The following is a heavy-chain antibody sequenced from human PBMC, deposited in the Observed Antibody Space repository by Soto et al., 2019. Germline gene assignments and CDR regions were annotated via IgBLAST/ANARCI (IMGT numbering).Heavy chain of an antibody. CDR3: ARDRISPPAYCGGDCYQDFDY. V-gene: IGHV3-33*01. Sequence: QVQLVESGGGVVQPGRSLRLSCAASGFTFSSYGMHWVRQAPGKGLEWVAVIWYDGSNKYYADSVKGRFTISRDNSKNTLYLQMNSLRAEDTAVYYCARDRISPPAYCGGDCYQDFDYWGQGTLVTVSS. CDR2: IWYDGSNK. J-gene: IGHJ4*02. D-gene: IGHD2-21*02. CDR1: GFTFSSYG.